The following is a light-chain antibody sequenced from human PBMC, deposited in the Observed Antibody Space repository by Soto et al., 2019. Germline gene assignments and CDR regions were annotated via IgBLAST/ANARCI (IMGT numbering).Light chain of an antibody. CDR3: QQYGGSPPYT. CDR1: QTIGSSY. J-gene: IGKJ2*01. Sequence: ENVLSQSPGTLSLSPGERATLSCRASQTIGSSYLAWYQQKPGHAPRLLIYGASSRATGIPDRFSGSGSGTDFTLTISRLEPEDFAVYYCQQYGGSPPYTFGQGTKLEIK. CDR2: GAS. V-gene: IGKV3-20*01.